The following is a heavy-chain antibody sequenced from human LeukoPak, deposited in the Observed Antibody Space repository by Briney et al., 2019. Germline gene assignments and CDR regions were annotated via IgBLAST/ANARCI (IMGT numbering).Heavy chain of an antibody. J-gene: IGHJ4*02. CDR3: ARAKYCSGGSSYAEY. V-gene: IGHV5-51*01. D-gene: IGHD2-15*01. Sequence: PGESLKISCKGSGYSFTSYWTGWVRQMPGKGLEWMGIIYPGDSDTRYSPSFQGQVTISADKSISTAYLQWSSLKASDTATYYCARAKYCSGGSSYAEYWGQGTLVTVSS. CDR2: IYPGDSDT. CDR1: GYSFTSYW.